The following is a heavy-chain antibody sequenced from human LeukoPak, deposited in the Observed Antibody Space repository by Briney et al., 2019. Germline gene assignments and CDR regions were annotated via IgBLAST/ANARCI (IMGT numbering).Heavy chain of an antibody. CDR1: GYTFSKFV. J-gene: IGHJ4*02. D-gene: IGHD6-19*01. CDR3: ARDSSGWYLN. Sequence: ASVKVSCKTSGYTFSKFVITWVRQAPGQGLESMGWISVHHGTTHYVEKFHDRLTLTTDTSTRTAYMELKSLTSDDTAVYYCARDSSGWYLNWGQGTLVTVSS. V-gene: IGHV1-18*01. CDR2: ISVHHGTT.